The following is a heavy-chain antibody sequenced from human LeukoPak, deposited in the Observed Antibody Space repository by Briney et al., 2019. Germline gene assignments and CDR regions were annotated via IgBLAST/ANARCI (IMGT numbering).Heavy chain of an antibody. J-gene: IGHJ5*02. V-gene: IGHV3-23*01. CDR2: ISGSGGTT. D-gene: IGHD6-13*01. CDR3: ARDAGYSSSWFED. Sequence: PGGSLRLSCAASGSTFSSYAMNWVRQAPGKGLEWVSGISGSGGTTYYADSVKGRFTISRDNSKNTLYLQMNSLRAEDTAVYYCARDAGYSSSWFEDWGQGTLVTVSS. CDR1: GSTFSSYA.